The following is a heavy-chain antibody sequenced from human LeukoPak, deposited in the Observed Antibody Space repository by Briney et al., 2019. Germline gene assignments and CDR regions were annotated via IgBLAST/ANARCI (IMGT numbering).Heavy chain of an antibody. Sequence: SETLSLTCAVYGGSFSGYYWSWIRQSPGKGLEWIGETYHSGSTNYNSSLKSRVTISLDTSKNQFSLKLSSVTAADTAVYYCARALYGSGHALGHWGQGTLVTVSS. J-gene: IGHJ4*02. CDR2: TYHSGST. CDR1: GGSFSGYY. V-gene: IGHV4-34*01. D-gene: IGHD3-10*01. CDR3: ARALYGSGHALGH.